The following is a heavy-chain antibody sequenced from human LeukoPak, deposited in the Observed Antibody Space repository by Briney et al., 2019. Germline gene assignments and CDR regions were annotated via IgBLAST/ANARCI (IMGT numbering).Heavy chain of an antibody. CDR2: IKQDGSEK. J-gene: IGHJ5*02. D-gene: IGHD3-10*01. CDR1: GFTLSSYW. Sequence: PGGSLRLSCAASGFTLSSYWMSWVRQAPGKGLEWVSNIKQDGSEKYYVDCVKGRFTISRDNAKNSLYLQMNSLRAEDTAVYYCARPGVRFGTVGWCDPWGQGTLVTVSS. CDR3: ARPGVRFGTVGWCDP. V-gene: IGHV3-7*01.